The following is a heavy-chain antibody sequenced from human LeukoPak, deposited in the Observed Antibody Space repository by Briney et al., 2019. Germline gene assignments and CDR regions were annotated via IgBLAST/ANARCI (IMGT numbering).Heavy chain of an antibody. Sequence: SETLSLTCRVFGGSVLNHYWSWLRQSPGKGLEWIGYTYSNGRTNYNPSLKSRVNISVDTSENQFSLRLTSVTAADTAVYFCGRMWAAGVYYYYYMDVWGKGTTVSISS. V-gene: IGHV4-59*02. CDR2: TYSNGRT. CDR1: GGSVLNHY. CDR3: GRMWAAGVYYYYYMDV. J-gene: IGHJ6*03. D-gene: IGHD6-13*01.